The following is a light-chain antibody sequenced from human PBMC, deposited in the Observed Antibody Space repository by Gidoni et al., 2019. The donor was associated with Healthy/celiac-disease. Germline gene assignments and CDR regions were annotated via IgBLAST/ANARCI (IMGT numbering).Light chain of an antibody. CDR3: SSYTSSSTVV. CDR2: EVS. Sequence: QSALTQPASVSGSPGQSITISCTGTSSDVGGYNYVSWSQQHPGKAPKLMIYEVSNRPSGVSNRFSGAKSGNTASLTISGLQAADEADYYCSSYTSSSTVVFGGGTKLTVL. V-gene: IGLV2-14*01. J-gene: IGLJ2*01. CDR1: SSDVGGYNY.